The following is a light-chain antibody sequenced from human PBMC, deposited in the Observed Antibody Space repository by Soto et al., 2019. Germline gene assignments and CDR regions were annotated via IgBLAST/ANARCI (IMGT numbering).Light chain of an antibody. J-gene: IGKJ2*01. CDR2: AAS. CDR1: QSVSSSY. V-gene: IGKV3-20*01. CDR3: QQYDNSLYT. Sequence: EIVLTQSPGTLSLSPGERATLSCRASQSVSSSYLAWYQQKPGQPPRLLIYAASSRATGIPDRFSGSGSGTDFTLTISRLEPEDFAVYYCQQYDNSLYTFGQGTKLESK.